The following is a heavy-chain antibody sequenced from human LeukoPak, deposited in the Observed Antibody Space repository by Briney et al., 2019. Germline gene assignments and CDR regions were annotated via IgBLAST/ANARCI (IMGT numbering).Heavy chain of an antibody. Sequence: GGSLRLSCAASGFTVTNNYMSWVRQAPGKGLEWVSVIYNGGATYYADSVKGRFTISRDSSRNTPYLQMNSLRAEDTAVYYCARDPPTYTSGWYSTDDAFDIWGQGTMVTVSS. D-gene: IGHD6-19*01. CDR1: GFTVTNNY. J-gene: IGHJ3*02. CDR2: IYNGGAT. CDR3: ARDPPTYTSGWYSTDDAFDI. V-gene: IGHV3-53*01.